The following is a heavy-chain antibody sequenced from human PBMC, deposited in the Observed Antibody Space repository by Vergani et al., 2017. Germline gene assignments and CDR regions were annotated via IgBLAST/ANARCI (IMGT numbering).Heavy chain of an antibody. V-gene: IGHV4-31*03. D-gene: IGHD6-6*01. J-gene: IGHJ5*02. CDR3: AGEGGGGRQLAGGWFDP. Sequence: QVQLQESGPGLVKPSQTLSLTCTVSGGSISSGGYYWSWIRQHPGKGLEWIGYIYYSGSTYYNPSLKSRVTISVDTSKNQFSLKLSSVTAADTAVYYCAGEGGGGRQLAGGWFDPWGQGTLVTVSS. CDR1: GGSISSGGYY. CDR2: IYYSGST.